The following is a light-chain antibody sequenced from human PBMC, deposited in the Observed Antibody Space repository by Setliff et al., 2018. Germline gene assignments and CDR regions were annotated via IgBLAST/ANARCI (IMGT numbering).Light chain of an antibody. J-gene: IGLJ1*01. CDR2: AVS. CDR1: SSDVGSYDL. CDR3: NAYSSGSTHV. Sequence: QSALAQPAFVSGSPGQSITISCSGTSSDVGSYDLVSWYQQHPGKAPKLIIYAVSDRPSGVSNRFSGSKSGNTASLTISGLQTEDEADYYCNAYSSGSTHVFGTGTKVTVL. V-gene: IGLV2-14*03.